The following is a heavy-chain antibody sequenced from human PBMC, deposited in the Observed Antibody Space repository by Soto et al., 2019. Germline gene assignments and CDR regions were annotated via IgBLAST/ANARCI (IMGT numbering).Heavy chain of an antibody. CDR1: GFTFSNYI. V-gene: IGHV3-30-3*01. D-gene: IGHD3-10*01. Sequence: QVQLVESGGGVVQPGRSLRLSCAASGFTFSNYIMHWVRQAPGKRLEWVAIILHDGNNKYYADSVKGRFTISRDNSKNALYLQMNSLRTEETGIYYCARDDEGGSYCDLGYWGQGTLVTVSS. CDR2: ILHDGNNK. CDR3: ARDDEGGSYCDLGY. J-gene: IGHJ4*02.